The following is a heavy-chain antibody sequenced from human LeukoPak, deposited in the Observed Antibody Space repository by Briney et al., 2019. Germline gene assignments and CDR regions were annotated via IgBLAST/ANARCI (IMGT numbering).Heavy chain of an antibody. D-gene: IGHD2-21*02. J-gene: IGHJ4*02. V-gene: IGHV3-48*03. CDR2: ISSSGSTI. Sequence: GGSLRLSCAASGVTFSSYEMNWGRQAPGKGLEWVSDISSSGSTIDYADSVKGRFTISRDKAKNTQYLQMNSLRDEETALYYCARAQTYGDSRLLLDYWGQGTLVTVSS. CDR1: GVTFSSYE. CDR3: ARAQTYGDSRLLLDY.